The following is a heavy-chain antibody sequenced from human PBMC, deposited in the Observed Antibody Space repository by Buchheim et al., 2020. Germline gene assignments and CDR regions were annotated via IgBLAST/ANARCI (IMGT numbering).Heavy chain of an antibody. CDR1: GFTFSSYW. D-gene: IGHD3-3*01. V-gene: IGHV3-7*01. J-gene: IGHJ4*02. CDR3: ARDLSRYDFWSGVLDY. CDR2: IKQDGSEK. Sequence: EVQLVASGGGLVQPGGSLRLSCAASGFTFSSYWMSWVRQAPGKGLEWVANIKQDGSEKYYVDSVKGRLTISRDNAKNSLYLQMNSLRAEDTAVYYCARDLSRYDFWSGVLDYWGQGTL.